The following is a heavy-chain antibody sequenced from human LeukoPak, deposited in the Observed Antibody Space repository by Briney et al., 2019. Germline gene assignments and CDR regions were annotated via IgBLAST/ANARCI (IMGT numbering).Heavy chain of an antibody. J-gene: IGHJ6*03. CDR3: ARAGGSGWYYYYYMDV. D-gene: IGHD6-19*01. CDR2: IIPIFGTA. Sequence: SVKVSCKASGYTFTSYGISWVRQAPGQGLEWMGGIIPIFGTANYAQKFQGRVTITADKSTSTAYMELSSLRSEDTAVYYCARAGGSGWYYYYYMDVWGKGTTVTVSS. CDR1: GYTFTSYG. V-gene: IGHV1-69*06.